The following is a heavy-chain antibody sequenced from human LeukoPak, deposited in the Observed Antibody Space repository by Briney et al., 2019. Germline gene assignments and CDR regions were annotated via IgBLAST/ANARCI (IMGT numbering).Heavy chain of an antibody. J-gene: IGHJ4*02. D-gene: IGHD3-3*01. V-gene: IGHV3-7*01. CDR3: AGGTAFYDFWSGYYFDY. CDR2: IKQDGSEK. Sequence: GGSLRLSCAASGFTFGSYWMSWVRQAPGKGLEWVANIKQDGSEKYYVDSVKGRFTISRDNAKNSLYLQMNSLRAEDTAVYYCAGGTAFYDFWSGYYFDYWGQGTLVTVSS. CDR1: GFTFGSYW.